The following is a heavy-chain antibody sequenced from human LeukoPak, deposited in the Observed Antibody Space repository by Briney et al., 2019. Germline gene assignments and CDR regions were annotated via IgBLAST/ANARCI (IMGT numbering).Heavy chain of an antibody. CDR2: INSDGGGA. Sequence: SGGSLRLSCAASGITFGNNWMHWVHQGPGKGLVWISRINSDGGGAIYADSVKGRFTVSRDNAKNTLYLQMNSLRAEDTAVYYCARDVPHNWFDTWGQGTLVTVSS. V-gene: IGHV3-74*01. CDR3: ARDVPHNWFDT. J-gene: IGHJ5*02. CDR1: GITFGNNW.